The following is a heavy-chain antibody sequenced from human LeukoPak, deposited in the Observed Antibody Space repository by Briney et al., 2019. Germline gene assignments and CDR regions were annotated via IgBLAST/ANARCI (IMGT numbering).Heavy chain of an antibody. Sequence: GGSLRLSCAASGFTFSSYAMSWVRQAPGKGLEWVSAISCSGGSTYYADSVKGRFTISRDNSKNPLYLQMNSLRAEDTAVYYCAKALHYYDSSGYYLYYFDYWGQGTLVSVSS. J-gene: IGHJ4*02. V-gene: IGHV3-23*01. D-gene: IGHD3-22*01. CDR1: GFTFSSYA. CDR2: ISCSGGST. CDR3: AKALHYYDSSGYYLYYFDY.